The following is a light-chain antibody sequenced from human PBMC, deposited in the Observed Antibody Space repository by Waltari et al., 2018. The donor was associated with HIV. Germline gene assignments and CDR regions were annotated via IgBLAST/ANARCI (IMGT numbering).Light chain of an antibody. CDR3: SSYTDTATLV. Sequence: QSALTQPASVSGSPGPSITISCSGTRSDIGAYNSVAWYQQNPGRPPKLVIYDVANRPSGLSSRFSVSKSANAASLTISGLQPDDEADYYCSSYTDTATLVFGTGTKVTVL. J-gene: IGLJ1*01. CDR1: RSDIGAYNS. CDR2: DVA. V-gene: IGLV2-14*03.